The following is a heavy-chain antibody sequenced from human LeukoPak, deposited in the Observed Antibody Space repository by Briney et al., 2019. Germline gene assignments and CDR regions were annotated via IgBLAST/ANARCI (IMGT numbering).Heavy chain of an antibody. CDR3: AKGGYSNGRYYYYYMDV. D-gene: IGHD5-18*01. CDR1: GFTFSSYA. CDR2: FSFNGEST. Sequence: SGGSLRLSCAASGFTFSSYAMTWVRQAPGKGLEWVSSFSFNGESTYYADSAKGRFTISRDNSKNTLYLQMNSLRAEDTAVYYCAKGGYSNGRYYYYYMDVWGEGTTVTVSS. V-gene: IGHV3-23*01. J-gene: IGHJ6*03.